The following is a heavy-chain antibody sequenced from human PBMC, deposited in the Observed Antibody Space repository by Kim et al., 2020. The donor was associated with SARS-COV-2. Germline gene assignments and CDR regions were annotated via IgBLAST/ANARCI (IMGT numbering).Heavy chain of an antibody. D-gene: IGHD5-12*01. CDR2: ISSNGGST. Sequence: GGSLRLSCAASGFTFSSYAMHWVRQAPGKGLEYVSAISSNGGSTYYANSVKGRFTISRDNSKNTLYLQMGSLRAEDMAVYYCAREGGVDIVATIPYYYYG. V-gene: IGHV3-64*01. J-gene: IGHJ6*01. CDR3: AREGGVDIVATIPYYYYG. CDR1: GFTFSSYA.